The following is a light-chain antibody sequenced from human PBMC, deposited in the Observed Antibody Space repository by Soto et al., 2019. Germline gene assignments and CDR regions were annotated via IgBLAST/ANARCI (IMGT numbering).Light chain of an antibody. V-gene: IGKV3-15*01. Sequence: EIIVAQSPATLSVSPVETATLSCRASHSVSDNLAWYQQKPGQAPRLLIYGASTRATGIPARFSGSGSGTEFTLTISSLQSEDFAVYYCQQYKNWPPITFGQGTRLEIK. CDR1: HSVSDN. CDR3: QQYKNWPPIT. CDR2: GAS. J-gene: IGKJ5*01.